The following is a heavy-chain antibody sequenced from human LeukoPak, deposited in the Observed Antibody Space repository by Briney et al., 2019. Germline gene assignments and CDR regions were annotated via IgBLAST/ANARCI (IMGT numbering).Heavy chain of an antibody. Sequence: GGSLRLSCAASGFTFSSYSMNWVRQAPGKGLEWVSSISSSSSDINYADSVKGRFTISRDNAKNSLYLQMNSLRAEDTAVYYCARDYGDYYYYYGMDVWGQGTTVTVSS. D-gene: IGHD4-17*01. CDR3: ARDYGDYYYYYGMDV. J-gene: IGHJ6*02. CDR2: ISSSSSDI. CDR1: GFTFSSYS. V-gene: IGHV3-21*01.